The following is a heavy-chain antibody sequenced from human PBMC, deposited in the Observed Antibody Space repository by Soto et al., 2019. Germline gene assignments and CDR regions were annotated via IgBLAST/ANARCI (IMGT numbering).Heavy chain of an antibody. CDR3: ARQEVPQWFTKGYYGMDV. J-gene: IGHJ6*02. Sequence: SETLSLTCAVYGGSFSGSYWTWIRQPPGKGLEWIGEINHRGNTNYNPSLKSRVTISVDTSKNQFSLKLTSVTAADTAVYYCARQEVPQWFTKGYYGMDVWDQGTTVTVSS. CDR1: GGSFSGSY. D-gene: IGHD2-8*01. V-gene: IGHV4-34*01. CDR2: INHRGNT.